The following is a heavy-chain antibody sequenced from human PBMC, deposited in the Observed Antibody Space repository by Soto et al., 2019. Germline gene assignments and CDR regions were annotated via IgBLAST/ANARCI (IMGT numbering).Heavy chain of an antibody. CDR1: GFTFSNYA. CDR3: AKDQGSTLYYFDY. Sequence: VQLLESGGGLVQPGGSLRLSCAASGFTFSNYAMSWLRQAPGKGLEWVSISGSGGNTYYADSVKGRFTISRDNSKNTLYLQMNSLRAEDTAVYYCAKDQGSTLYYFDYWGQGTLVTVSS. D-gene: IGHD2-2*01. V-gene: IGHV3-23*01. J-gene: IGHJ4*02. CDR2: ISGSGGNT.